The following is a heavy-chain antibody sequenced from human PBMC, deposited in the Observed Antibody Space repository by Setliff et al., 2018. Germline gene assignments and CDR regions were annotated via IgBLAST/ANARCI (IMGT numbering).Heavy chain of an antibody. CDR3: ARLALTGYDSGAHAFDI. J-gene: IGHJ3*02. D-gene: IGHD3-22*01. V-gene: IGHV3-48*01. CDR2: ISTSSSTI. Sequence: PGGSLRLSCAASGLTFRSEHMNWVRQAPGKGLEWISYISTSSSTIYNADSVKGRFTISRDNANHSLYLQMNSLRAEDTAVYYCARLALTGYDSGAHAFDIWGQGTMVTVSS. CDR1: GLTFRSEH.